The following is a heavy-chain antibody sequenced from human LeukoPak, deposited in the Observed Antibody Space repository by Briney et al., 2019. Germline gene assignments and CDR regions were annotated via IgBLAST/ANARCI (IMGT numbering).Heavy chain of an antibody. CDR1: GFTFGSYG. Sequence: PGGSLRLSCAASGFTFGSYGMSWVRQAPGKGLEWVSFISPNADTASYADSVRGRFTISRDNPRNTLYRQINSLRDEGTAGYYCAIMHGYYDGSGYWVQWGQGTLVTVSS. CDR2: ISPNADTA. J-gene: IGHJ1*01. V-gene: IGHV3-23*01. CDR3: AIMHGYYDGSGYWVQ. D-gene: IGHD3-22*01.